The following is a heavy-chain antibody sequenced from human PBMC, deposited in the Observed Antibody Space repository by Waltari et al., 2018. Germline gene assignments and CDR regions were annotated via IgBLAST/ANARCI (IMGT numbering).Heavy chain of an antibody. Sequence: EVQLVESGGGLVQPGGSLRLSCEASGFPYSSYWMNWVREAPGKGLEWGANKNQDGSARYNVDSLKGRFTISRDNATNSLYLHMTSLRAEDTAVYYCASRYCSIAACYAASYLAFDIWGQGTMVAVSS. D-gene: IGHD2-2*01. CDR2: KNQDGSAR. CDR1: GFPYSSYW. CDR3: ASRYCSIAACYAASYLAFDI. V-gene: IGHV3-7*02. J-gene: IGHJ3*02.